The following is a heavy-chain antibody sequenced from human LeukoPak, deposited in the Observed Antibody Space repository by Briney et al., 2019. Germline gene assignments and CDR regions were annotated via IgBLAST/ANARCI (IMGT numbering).Heavy chain of an antibody. CDR1: GFTFSGYW. D-gene: IGHD3-3*01. Sequence: GGSLRLSCVTSGFTFSGYWMHWVRQGPGKGLELVSRIDNDGHAIIYADSVKGRFTTSRDNVKNTLYLQMNSLRVEDTAVYYCAAGGGWDPSFGVVTHIDAWGKGTTVVVS. V-gene: IGHV3-74*01. J-gene: IGHJ6*03. CDR3: AAGGGWDPSFGVVTHIDA. CDR2: IDNDGHAI.